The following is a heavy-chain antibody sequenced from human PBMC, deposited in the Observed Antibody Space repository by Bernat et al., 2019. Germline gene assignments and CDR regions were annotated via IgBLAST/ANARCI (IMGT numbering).Heavy chain of an antibody. J-gene: IGHJ4*02. CDR1: GFTFSIYA. V-gene: IGHV3-64*01. Sequence: VQLVESGGGLVQPGGSLRLSCAASGFTFSIYAMHWVRQAPGKGLEYVSAISNNGGSTYYANSVKGRFTISRDNSKNTLYLQMGSLRAEDMAVYYCARGESSGCPDYWGQGTLVTVSS. D-gene: IGHD6-19*01. CDR2: ISNNGGST. CDR3: ARGESSGCPDY.